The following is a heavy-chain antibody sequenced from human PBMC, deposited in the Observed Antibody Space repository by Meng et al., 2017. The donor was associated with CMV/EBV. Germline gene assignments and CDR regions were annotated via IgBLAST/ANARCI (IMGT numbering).Heavy chain of an antibody. CDR3: ARDLGGTPYFDY. V-gene: IGHV3-48*03. D-gene: IGHD3-16*01. CDR2: ISSSGSTI. CDR1: GFTFSSYA. Sequence: GESLKISCAASGFTFSSYAMSWVRQAPGKGLEWVSYISSSGSTIYYADSVKGRFTISRDNAKNSLYLQMNSLRAENTAVYYCARDLGGTPYFDYWGQGTLVTVSS. J-gene: IGHJ4*02.